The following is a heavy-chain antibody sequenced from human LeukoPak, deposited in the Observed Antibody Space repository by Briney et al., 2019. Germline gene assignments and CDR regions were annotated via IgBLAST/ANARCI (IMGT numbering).Heavy chain of an antibody. CDR1: GGSISSGSYY. D-gene: IGHD2-2*01. V-gene: IGHV4-61*02. CDR2: IYTSGST. J-gene: IGHJ4*02. CDR3: ARSDGVVPAAIPFDY. Sequence: SETLSLTCTVSGGSISSGSYYWSWIRQPAGKGLEWIGRIYTSGSTNYNPSLKSRVTISVDTSKNQFSLKLSSVTAADTAVYYCARSDGVVPAAIPFDYRGQGTLVTVSS.